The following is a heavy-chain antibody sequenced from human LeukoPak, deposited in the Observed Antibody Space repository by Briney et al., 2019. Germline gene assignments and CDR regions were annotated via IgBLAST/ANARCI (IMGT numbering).Heavy chain of an antibody. CDR1: GGSISSYY. Sequence: KPSETLSLTCTVSGGSISSYYWSWIRQPAGKGLEWIGRIYTSGSSNYNPSLKSRVTMSVDTSKNQFSLKLSSVTAADTAVYYCARSIVLVPAAHDAFDIWGQGTMVTVSS. CDR3: ARSIVLVPAAHDAFDI. V-gene: IGHV4-4*07. D-gene: IGHD2-2*01. J-gene: IGHJ3*02. CDR2: IYTSGSS.